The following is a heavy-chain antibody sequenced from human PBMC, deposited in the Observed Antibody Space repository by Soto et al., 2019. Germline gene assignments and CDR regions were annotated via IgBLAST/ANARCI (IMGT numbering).Heavy chain of an antibody. CDR3: ARELSNSPDYFDY. CDR1: GGSISSDDYY. V-gene: IGHV4-30-4*01. CDR2: IYYSGRT. Sequence: PLETLSLTCTVSGGSISSDDYYWSWIRQPPGKGLEWIGYIYYSGRTAYNPSLKSRLIISIDTSKNQFSLNLNSVSGADTAVYYCARELSNSPDYFDYWGQGALVTVSS. J-gene: IGHJ4*02. D-gene: IGHD6-6*01.